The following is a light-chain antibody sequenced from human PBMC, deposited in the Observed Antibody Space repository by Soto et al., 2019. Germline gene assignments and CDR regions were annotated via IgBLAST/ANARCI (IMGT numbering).Light chain of an antibody. CDR1: QNVGNN. J-gene: IGKJ2*02. V-gene: IGKV3-11*01. CDR2: AAS. Sequence: VLPQSPATLSLSPGESATLSCRASQNVGNNLAWYQQKSGQAPRLLIYAASDRATGVPARFSGRMSGTDFTLTISSLEPEDFATYFCQQRSRWPRGTFGRGTKL. CDR3: QQRSRWPRGT.